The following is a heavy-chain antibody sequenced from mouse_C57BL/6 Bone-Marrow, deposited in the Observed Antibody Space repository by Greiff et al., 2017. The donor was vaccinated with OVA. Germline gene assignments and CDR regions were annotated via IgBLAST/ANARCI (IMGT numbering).Heavy chain of an antibody. V-gene: IGHV15-2*01. J-gene: IGHJ1*03. Sequence: QVQLQQSGSELRSPGSSVKLSCKAFDSAVFPISYRSWVRQKPGHGFEWIGGILPSIGRTIYGEKFEDKATLDADTLSNTAYLELNSLTSEDSAIYYCAMKRRLYECTFWSFDDWGTGTTVTVSS. CDR2: ILPSIGRT. CDR3: AMKRRLYECTFWSFDD. D-gene: IGHD2-3*01. CDR1: DSAVFPISY.